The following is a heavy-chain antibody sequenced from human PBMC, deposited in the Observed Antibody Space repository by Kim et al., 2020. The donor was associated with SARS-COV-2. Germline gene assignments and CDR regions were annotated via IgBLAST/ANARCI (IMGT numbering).Heavy chain of an antibody. D-gene: IGHD2-2*03. CDR2: VNAANDET. J-gene: IGHJ4*02. CDR1: GYTFKSYP. V-gene: IGHV1-3*01. CDR3: ARDMDPTVYDY. Sequence: ASVKVSCKAYGYTFKSYPIHWLRQAPGQRPEWMGWVNAANDETQYSQKFQGRVTITRDTSANTAYMELRRLTTKDTAIYYCARDMDPTVYDYWCQGTLFT.